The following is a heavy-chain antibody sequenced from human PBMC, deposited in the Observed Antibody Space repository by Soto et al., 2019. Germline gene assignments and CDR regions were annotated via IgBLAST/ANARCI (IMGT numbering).Heavy chain of an antibody. J-gene: IGHJ5*02. D-gene: IGHD6-13*01. Sequence: GASVKVSCKASGYTFTSYDINWVRQATGQGLEWMGWMNPNSGNTGYAQRFQGRVTMTRNTSISTAYMELSSLRPEDTAVYYCARGRAAAGMRSQFDPWGQGTLVTVSS. CDR3: ARGRAAAGMRSQFDP. CDR2: MNPNSGNT. V-gene: IGHV1-8*01. CDR1: GYTFTSYD.